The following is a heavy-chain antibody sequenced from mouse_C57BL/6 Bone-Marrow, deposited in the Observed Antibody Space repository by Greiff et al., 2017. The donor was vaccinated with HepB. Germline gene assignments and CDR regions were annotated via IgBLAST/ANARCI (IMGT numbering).Heavy chain of an antibody. CDR3: ARVYSPYAMDY. Sequence: QVQLQQPGAELVRPGSSVKLSCKASGYTFTSYWMDWVKQRPGQGLEWIGNIYPSDSETHYNQKFKDKATLTVDKSSSTAYMQLSSLTSEDSAVYYCARVYSPYAMDYWGQGTSGTVSS. J-gene: IGHJ4*01. CDR1: GYTFTSYW. D-gene: IGHD2-12*01. CDR2: IYPSDSET. V-gene: IGHV1-61*01.